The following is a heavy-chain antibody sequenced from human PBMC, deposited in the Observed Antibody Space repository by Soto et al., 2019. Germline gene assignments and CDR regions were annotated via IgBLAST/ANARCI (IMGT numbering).Heavy chain of an antibody. CDR2: IYYSGST. J-gene: IGHJ4*02. V-gene: IGHV4-39*02. CDR1: GGSISSSSYY. CDR3: ATLVLVHFSHYIDY. Sequence: QLQLQESGPGLVKPSETLSLTCTVSGGSISSSSYYWGWIRQPPGKGLEWIGSIYYSGSTYYNPSLKSRVTISVYTCKHHFSRELSSVTAAYTAVYYCATLVLVHFSHYIDYLGLATLLTLSS. D-gene: IGHD6-6*01.